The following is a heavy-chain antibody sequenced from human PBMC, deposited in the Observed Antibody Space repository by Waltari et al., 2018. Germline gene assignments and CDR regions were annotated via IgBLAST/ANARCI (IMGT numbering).Heavy chain of an antibody. D-gene: IGHD6-25*01. CDR3: ARDIKEAAYYYGMDV. Sequence: QVPLVQSGAEVKKPGSSVKVSCKLSGGTFRLYAIAWVRQAPGQGLEWMGGIIPTFDTPTYTQKFQGRVTFTADESTGTAYMELSSLRFEDTAVYYCARDIKEAAYYYGMDVWGQGTTVTVSS. J-gene: IGHJ6*02. V-gene: IGHV1-69*01. CDR2: IIPTFDTP. CDR1: GGTFRLYA.